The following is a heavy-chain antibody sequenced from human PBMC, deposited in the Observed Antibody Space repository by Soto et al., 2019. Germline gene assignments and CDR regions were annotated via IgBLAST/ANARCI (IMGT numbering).Heavy chain of an antibody. CDR3: AREGSYSAYNFAHGIQLWSFDF. J-gene: IGHJ4*01. D-gene: IGHD5-12*01. Sequence: XETLSLTCTVAGCSINTFYWSWLRQPAGRGLDWIGRIFSSGSTSFNPSLESRVAMSVDTSKNHFSLNLSSVTAADMAVYYCAREGSYSAYNFAHGIQLWSFDFWGHGALVTVSS. V-gene: IGHV4-4*07. CDR2: IFSSGST. CDR1: GCSINTFY.